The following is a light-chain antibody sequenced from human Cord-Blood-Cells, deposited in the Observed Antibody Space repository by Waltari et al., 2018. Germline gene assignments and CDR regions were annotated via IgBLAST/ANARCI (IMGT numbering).Light chain of an antibody. J-gene: IGLJ2*01. CDR2: YDD. CDR3: AAWDDSLNGVV. CDR1: SSNIGNNA. Sequence: QSVLTQPPSVSEAPRQRVTISCSGSSSNIGNNAVNWYQQLPGTAPKLLFYYDDLLPSGVADRFSGAKSGTSASLAISGLQSEDEADYYCAAWDDSLNGVVFGGGTKLTVL. V-gene: IGLV1-36*01.